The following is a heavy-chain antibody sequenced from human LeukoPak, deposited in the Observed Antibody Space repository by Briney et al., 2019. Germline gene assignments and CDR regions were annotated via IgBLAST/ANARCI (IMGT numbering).Heavy chain of an antibody. V-gene: IGHV1-8*01. D-gene: IGHD6-13*01. CDR1: GYTFTSYD. Sequence: ASVKVSCKPSGYTFTSYDINWVRQATGQGLEWMGWMNPNSGNTGYAQKFQGRVTMTRNTSISTAYMELSSLRSEDTAVYYCASSSSSREVFLILSPLDFWGQGTLVTVSS. CDR2: MNPNSGNT. J-gene: IGHJ4*02. CDR3: ASSSSSREVFLILSPLDF.